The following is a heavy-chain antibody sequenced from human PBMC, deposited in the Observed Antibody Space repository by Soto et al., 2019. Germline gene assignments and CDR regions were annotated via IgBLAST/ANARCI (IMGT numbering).Heavy chain of an antibody. V-gene: IGHV4-4*07. CDR1: GGSISSYY. CDR2: IYSSGST. Sequence: ETLCLTCTVSGGSISSYYWSWIRQPAGKGLEWIGRIYSSGSTNYNPSLKSRVTMSVDKPKHQFPLKLTPVTDADTAVYYCARDRAVIANDSWFDLWGQGTLVTVPS. CDR3: ARDRAVIANDSWFDL. D-gene: IGHD2-21*01. J-gene: IGHJ5*02.